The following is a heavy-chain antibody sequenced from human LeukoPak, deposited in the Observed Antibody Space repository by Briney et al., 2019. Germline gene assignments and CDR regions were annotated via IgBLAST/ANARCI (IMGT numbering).Heavy chain of an antibody. Sequence: ASVKVSCKASGYTFTSYYIHWVRQAPGQGLELMGIINPSGGSTNYAQKFQGRVAMTRDTSTGTVYMELSSLRSEDTAVYYCARGLDYYDTTKGFDYWGQGTLVTVSS. CDR2: INPSGGST. CDR3: ARGLDYYDTTKGFDY. J-gene: IGHJ4*02. CDR1: GYTFTSYY. V-gene: IGHV1-46*01. D-gene: IGHD3-22*01.